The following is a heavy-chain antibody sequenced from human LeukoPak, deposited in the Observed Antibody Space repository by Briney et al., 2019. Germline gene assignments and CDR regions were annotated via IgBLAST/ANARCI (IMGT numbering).Heavy chain of an antibody. CDR2: IWYDGSNK. CDR3: ARDFPNYYDSSGYYSAIDY. Sequence: GGSLRLSCAASGFTFSSYGVHWVRQAPGKGLEWVAVIWYDGSNKYYADSVKGRFTISRDNSKNTLYLQMNSLRAEDTAVYYCARDFPNYYDSSGYYSAIDYWGQGTLVTVSS. J-gene: IGHJ4*02. CDR1: GFTFSSYG. D-gene: IGHD3-22*01. V-gene: IGHV3-33*01.